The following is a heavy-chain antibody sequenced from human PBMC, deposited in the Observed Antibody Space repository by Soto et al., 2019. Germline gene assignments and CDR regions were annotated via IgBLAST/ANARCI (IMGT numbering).Heavy chain of an antibody. CDR3: ARGLGYPQGYFQH. CDR2: INHSGST. V-gene: IGHV4-34*01. D-gene: IGHD6-13*01. CDR1: GGSFSGYY. Sequence: QVQLQQWGAGLLKPSETLSLTCAVYGGSFSGYYWSWIRQPPGKGLEWIGEINHSGSTNYNPSLKSRVTISVDTPKNQFSLKLSSVTAADTAVYYCARGLGYPQGYFQHWGQGTLVTVSS. J-gene: IGHJ1*01.